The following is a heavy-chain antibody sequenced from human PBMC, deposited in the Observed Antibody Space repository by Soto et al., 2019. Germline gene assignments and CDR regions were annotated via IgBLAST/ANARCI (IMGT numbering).Heavy chain of an antibody. CDR3: ASGGEEQLENYYYYYGMDV. CDR2: IYSGGST. D-gene: IGHD6-13*01. J-gene: IGHJ6*02. CDR1: GFTVSSNY. V-gene: IGHV3-53*01. Sequence: PGGSLRLSCAASGFTVSSNYMSWVRQAPGKGLEWVSVIYSGGSTYYADSVKGRFTISRDNSKNTLYLQMNSLRAEDTAVYYCASGGEEQLENYYYYYGMDVWGQGTTVTVSS.